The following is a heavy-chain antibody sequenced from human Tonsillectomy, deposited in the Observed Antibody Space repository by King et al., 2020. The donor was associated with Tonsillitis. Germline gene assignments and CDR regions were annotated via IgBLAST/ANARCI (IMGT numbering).Heavy chain of an antibody. V-gene: IGHV2-26*01. D-gene: IGHD3-16*01. CDR3: AQTPSSEAGEGGFDY. J-gene: IGHJ4*02. CDR2: IFSIDEK. CDR1: GFSLYNPRMG. Sequence: TLKESGPVLVKPTETLTLTCTVSGFSLYNPRMGVSWVRQPPGKALEWLAHIFSIDEKSYSTSLKSRVTISKDPSKSQVVLTMTNMDPVDTATYYCAQTPSSEAGEGGFDYWGQGILVTVSS.